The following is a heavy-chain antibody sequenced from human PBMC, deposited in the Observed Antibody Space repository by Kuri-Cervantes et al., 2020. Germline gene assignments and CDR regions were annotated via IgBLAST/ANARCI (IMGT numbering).Heavy chain of an antibody. CDR3: AGVSIAVAGTEIDY. D-gene: IGHD6-19*01. CDR1: GGSFSDYY. V-gene: IGHV4-34*01. Sequence: SQTLSLTCAVYGGSFSDYYWSWIRQPPGKGLEWIGEINHSGSTNYNPSLKSRVTTSVDTSKNQFSLKLSSVTAADTAVYYCAGVSIAVAGTEIDYWGQGTLVTVSS. J-gene: IGHJ4*02. CDR2: INHSGST.